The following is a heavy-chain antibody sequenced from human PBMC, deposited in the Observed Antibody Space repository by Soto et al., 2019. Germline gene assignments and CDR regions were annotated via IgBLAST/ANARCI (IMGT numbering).Heavy chain of an antibody. V-gene: IGHV1-18*04. CDR2: ISAYNGNT. Sequence: ASVKVCKASGYTLTSYGISWVRQAPGQGLEWMGWISAYNGNTNYAQKLQGRVTMTTDTSTSTAYMELRSLRSDDTAVYYCARGPYCSSTSCYPPFSGHGMDVWGQGTTVTVSS. D-gene: IGHD2-2*01. CDR1: GYTLTSYG. CDR3: ARGPYCSSTSCYPPFSGHGMDV. J-gene: IGHJ6*02.